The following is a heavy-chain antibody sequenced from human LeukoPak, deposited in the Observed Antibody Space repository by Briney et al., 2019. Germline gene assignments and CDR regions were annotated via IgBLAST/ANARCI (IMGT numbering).Heavy chain of an antibody. J-gene: IGHJ4*02. Sequence: ASVKVSCKTSGDTFTDYYIHWGRHAPEQRLEWMGWINPNSVETNSAQKFQGTVTMTADTSISTAYIELRRVKYDDTAVYYCARDSEYSNTERGFDYWGEGTMVTVSS. CDR3: ARDSEYSNTERGFDY. D-gene: IGHD5-18*01. V-gene: IGHV1-2*02. CDR1: GDTFTDYY. CDR2: INPNSVET.